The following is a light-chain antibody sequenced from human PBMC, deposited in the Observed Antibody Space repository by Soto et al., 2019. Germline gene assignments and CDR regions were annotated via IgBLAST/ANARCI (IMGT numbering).Light chain of an antibody. CDR2: DNN. V-gene: IGLV1-51*01. CDR3: GTWDSSLSAFV. Sequence: QSVLMQPPSVSAAPGQQVTISCSGKIFNIGNNYVSWYQQLPGTAPRLLICDNNKRPSGIPDRFSGSKSGTSATLGITGLQTGDEADYYCGTWDSSLSAFVFGPGTKVTVL. J-gene: IGLJ1*01. CDR1: IFNIGNNY.